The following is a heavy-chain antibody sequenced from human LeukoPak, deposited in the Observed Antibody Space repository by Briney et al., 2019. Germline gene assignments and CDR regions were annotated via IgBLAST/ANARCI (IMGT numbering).Heavy chain of an antibody. D-gene: IGHD3-10*01. V-gene: IGHV4-34*01. CDR3: ARLPLYYYGSGSYARWFDP. Sequence: PSETLSLTCAVYGGSFSGYYWSWIRQPPGKGLEWIGEINHSGSTNYNPSLKSRVTISVDTSKNQFSLKLSSVTAADTAVYYCARLPLYYYGSGSYARWFDPWGQGTLVTVSS. CDR2: INHSGST. J-gene: IGHJ5*02. CDR1: GGSFSGYY.